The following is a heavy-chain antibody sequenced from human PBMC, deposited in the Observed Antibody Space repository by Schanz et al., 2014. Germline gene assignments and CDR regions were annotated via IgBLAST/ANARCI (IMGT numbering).Heavy chain of an antibody. V-gene: IGHV3-23*01. CDR1: GFTFSAYA. D-gene: IGHD1-20*01. CDR2: ISASGGTT. Sequence: EVQLLESGGGLVQPGGSLRLSCAASGFTFSAYAMTWVRQIPGKGLEWVSAISASGGTTYYADSVKGRFTISRDNSKITLYLQMNSLRAEDTAVYYCANNWNLDYWGQGTLVTVSS. CDR3: ANNWNLDY. J-gene: IGHJ4*02.